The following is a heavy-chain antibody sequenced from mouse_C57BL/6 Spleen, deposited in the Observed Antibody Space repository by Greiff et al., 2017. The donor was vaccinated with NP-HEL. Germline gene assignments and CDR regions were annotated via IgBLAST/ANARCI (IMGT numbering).Heavy chain of an antibody. J-gene: IGHJ2*01. CDR3: TRDGNYVPYFDY. Sequence: QVHVKQSGAELVRPGASVTLSCKASGYTFTDYEMHWVKQTPVHGLEWIGAIDPETGGTAYNQKFKGKAILTADKSSSTAYMELRSLTSEDSAVYYCTRDGNYVPYFDYWGQGTTLTVSS. CDR2: IDPETGGT. D-gene: IGHD2-1*01. CDR1: GYTFTDYE. V-gene: IGHV1-15*01.